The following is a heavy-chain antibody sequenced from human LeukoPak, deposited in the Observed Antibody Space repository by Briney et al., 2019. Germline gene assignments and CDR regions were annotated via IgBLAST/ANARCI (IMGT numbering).Heavy chain of an antibody. CDR3: ARVGGWNDGDWFDP. CDR2: IYYSGST. V-gene: IGHV4-59*01. CDR1: GGSISSYR. D-gene: IGHD1-1*01. Sequence: SETLSLTCNVSGGSISSYRWSWIRQPPGKGLEWIGYIYYSGSTNYNPSLKSRVTISVDTSKNQFSLKLSSVTAADTAVYYCARVGGWNDGDWFDPWGQGTLVTVPS. J-gene: IGHJ5*02.